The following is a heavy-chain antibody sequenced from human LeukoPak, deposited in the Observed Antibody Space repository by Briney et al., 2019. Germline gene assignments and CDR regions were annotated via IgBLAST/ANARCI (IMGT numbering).Heavy chain of an antibody. Sequence: GGSLRLSCAASGFTFSSYSMNWVRQAPGKGLEWVSYISSSSSTIYYADSVKGRFTISRDNAKNSLYLQMNSLRAEDTAVYYCARVTTVTTRGYFDYWGQGTLVTVSS. CDR1: GFTFSSYS. V-gene: IGHV3-48*04. CDR3: ARVTTVTTRGYFDY. D-gene: IGHD4-17*01. CDR2: ISSSSSTI. J-gene: IGHJ4*02.